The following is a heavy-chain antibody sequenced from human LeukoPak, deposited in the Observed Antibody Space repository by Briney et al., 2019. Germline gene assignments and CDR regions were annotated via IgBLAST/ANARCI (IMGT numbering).Heavy chain of an antibody. D-gene: IGHD5-18*01. Sequence: GGSLRLSCAASGFTFSSYSMNWVRQAPGKGLEWVSSISSSSSYIYYADSVKGRFTISRDNAKNSLYLQMNSLRAEDTAVYYCARASAYSYGDGDYWGQGTLVTVSS. V-gene: IGHV3-21*01. J-gene: IGHJ4*02. CDR1: GFTFSSYS. CDR2: ISSSSSYI. CDR3: ARASAYSYGDGDY.